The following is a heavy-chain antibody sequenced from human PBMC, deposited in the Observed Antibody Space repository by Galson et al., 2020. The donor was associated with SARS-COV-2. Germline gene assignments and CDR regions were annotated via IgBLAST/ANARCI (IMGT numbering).Heavy chain of an antibody. CDR2: ISYDGSNK. Sequence: GGSLRPSCAASGFTFSSYGMAWVRPPPGKGLGWVAVISYDGSNKYYADSVTGRFTIPRDNSKNTLYLQMNSLRAEDTAVYYWAKVVVSGSSDYWGKGTLVTVSS. CDR1: GFTFSSYG. CDR3: AKVVVSGSSDY. V-gene: IGHV3-30*18. D-gene: IGHD2-15*01. J-gene: IGHJ4*02.